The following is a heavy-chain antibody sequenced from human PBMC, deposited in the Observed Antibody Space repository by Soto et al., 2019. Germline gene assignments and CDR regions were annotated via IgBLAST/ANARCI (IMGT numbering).Heavy chain of an antibody. Sequence: EMQLVESGGGLVKPGGSLRLSCVVSGFTFSSYTMNWVRQAPGKGLEWVSSISSSAYYIYYADSVKGRFTVSRDNAESSLYLQMDSLRAEDTALYYCARDWGNGYWFDPRGQGTLVNVSS. V-gene: IGHV3-21*01. CDR1: GFTFSSYT. D-gene: IGHD2-2*03. CDR3: ARDWGNGYWFDP. CDR2: ISSSAYYI. J-gene: IGHJ5*02.